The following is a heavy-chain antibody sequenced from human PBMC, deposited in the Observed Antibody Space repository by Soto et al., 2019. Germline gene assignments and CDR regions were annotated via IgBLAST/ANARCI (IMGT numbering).Heavy chain of an antibody. CDR2: ISPDGSNK. Sequence: PGKGVEWVAVISPDGSNKYYADSVKGRFTIYRDNSKNTLYLQINSLRADDMSVYYSARDRARWVAAFDFWGQGTLVT. CDR3: ARDRARWVAAFDF. V-gene: IGHV3-30*03. D-gene: IGHD2-15*01. J-gene: IGHJ4*02.